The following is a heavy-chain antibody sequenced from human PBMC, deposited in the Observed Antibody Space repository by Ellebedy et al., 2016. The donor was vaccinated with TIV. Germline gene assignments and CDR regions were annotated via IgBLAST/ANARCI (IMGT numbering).Heavy chain of an antibody. CDR1: GGSISTYY. D-gene: IGHD3-10*01. CDR2: VNYIGST. J-gene: IGHJ4*02. Sequence: GSLRLSCTVSGGSISTYYWRWIRQSPGMGLEWIGYVNYIGSTIYNDSLRRRVTISADRSKNQFSLKLNSVTAADTAVYYCARHRARGDSWSYYFDYWGQGTLVTVSS. V-gene: IGHV4-59*08. CDR3: ARHRARGDSWSYYFDY.